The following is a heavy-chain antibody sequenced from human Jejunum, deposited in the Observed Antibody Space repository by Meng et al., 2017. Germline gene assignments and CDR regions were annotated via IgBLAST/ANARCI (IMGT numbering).Heavy chain of an antibody. CDR1: GFTFSSYA. D-gene: IGHD5-18*01. Sequence: GESLKISCAASGFTFSSYAMHWVRQAPGKGLEWVAVISYSGGSNKYYADTVKGRFTISRDNSKNTLYLQMDSLRAEDTSVFYCARDPTAMANKPQYYFDYWGQGTLVTVSS. CDR3: ARDPTAMANKPQYYFDY. J-gene: IGHJ4*02. CDR2: ISYSGGSNK. V-gene: IGHV3-30*04.